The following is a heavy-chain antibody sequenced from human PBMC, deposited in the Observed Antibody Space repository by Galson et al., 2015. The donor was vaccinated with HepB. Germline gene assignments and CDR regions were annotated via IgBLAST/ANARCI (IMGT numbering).Heavy chain of an antibody. Sequence: SLRLSCAASGFSFTSHSMNWVRQAPGKGLEWVTYISSGGTKYYADAVKGRFIISSDYVKKSMLLHMSSLRVEDTVVYYCARNPASYDYYNMDVWGQGTTVTVSS. CDR3: ARNPASYDYYNMDV. CDR1: GFSFTSHS. CDR2: ISSGGTK. V-gene: IGHV3-48*01. J-gene: IGHJ6*02. D-gene: IGHD2/OR15-2a*01.